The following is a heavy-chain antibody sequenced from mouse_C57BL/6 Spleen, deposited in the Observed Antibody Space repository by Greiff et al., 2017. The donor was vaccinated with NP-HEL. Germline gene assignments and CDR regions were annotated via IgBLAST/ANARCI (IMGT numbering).Heavy chain of an antibody. J-gene: IGHJ2*01. CDR3: ARVTTVVPFDY. CDR2: INYDGSST. D-gene: IGHD1-1*01. Sequence: DVMLVESEGGLVQPGSSMKLSCTASGFTFSDYYMAWVRQVPEKGLEWVANINYDGSSTYYLDSLKSRFIISRATAKNILYLQMSSLKSEDTDTDYCARVTTVVPFDYWGQGTTLTVSS. CDR1: GFTFSDYY. V-gene: IGHV5-16*01.